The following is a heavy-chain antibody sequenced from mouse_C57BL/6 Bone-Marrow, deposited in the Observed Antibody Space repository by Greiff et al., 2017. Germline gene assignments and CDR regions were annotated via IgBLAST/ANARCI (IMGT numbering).Heavy chain of an antibody. CDR1: GYTFTSYW. V-gene: IGHV1-55*01. J-gene: IGHJ2*01. CDR3: ARSDPLGRSFDY. CDR2: IYPTSGRT. Sequence: QVQLQQPGAELVKPGASVKMSCKASGYTFTSYWITWVKQRPGQGLEWIGDIYPTSGRTNYNEKFKSKAILTVDTSSNTAYMQLSSLTSEDSAVFSGARSDPLGRSFDYWGQGTTLTVSS. D-gene: IGHD4-1*01.